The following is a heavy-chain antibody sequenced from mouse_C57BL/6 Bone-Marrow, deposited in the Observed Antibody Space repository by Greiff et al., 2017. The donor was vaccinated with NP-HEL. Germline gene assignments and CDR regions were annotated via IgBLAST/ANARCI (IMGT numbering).Heavy chain of an antibody. V-gene: IGHV1-81*01. CDR3: ARRGSWIHYGYWYFDV. CDR2: IYPRSGNT. CDR1: GYTFTSYG. Sequence: VQLQQSGAELARPGASVKLSCKASGYTFTSYGISWVKQSTGQGLEWIGEIYPRSGNTYYNEKFKGKATLTADKSSSTAYMELRSLTSEDSAVSFCARRGSWIHYGYWYFDVWGTGTTVTVSS. J-gene: IGHJ1*03. D-gene: IGHD1-2*01.